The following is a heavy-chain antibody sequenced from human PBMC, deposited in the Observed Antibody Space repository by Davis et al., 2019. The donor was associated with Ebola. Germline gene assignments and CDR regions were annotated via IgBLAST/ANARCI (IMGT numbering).Heavy chain of an antibody. CDR1: GFTFSDYY. CDR3: AGVDYGDSWRWFDP. CDR2: ISSRGDYT. J-gene: IGHJ5*02. D-gene: IGHD4-17*01. Sequence: SLKISCAASGFTFSDYYMYWVRQAPGKGLDWVSYISSRGDYTDYADSVKGRFTISRDNAKNSLYLQMNSLRAEDTAVYFCAGVDYGDSWRWFDPWGQGTLVTVSS. V-gene: IGHV3-11*06.